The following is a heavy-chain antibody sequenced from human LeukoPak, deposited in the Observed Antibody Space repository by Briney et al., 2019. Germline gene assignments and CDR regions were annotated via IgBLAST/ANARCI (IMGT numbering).Heavy chain of an antibody. V-gene: IGHV3-21*01. D-gene: IGHD2-15*01. Sequence: GGSLRLSCGASGFTFSTYNMIWVRQAPGKGLEWVSSISTGSYYISYADSVRGRFTISRDYAKNSLYLHLNSLRADDTAVYYCATGAGLYDFWGQGTLVTVSS. CDR1: GFTFSTYN. CDR2: ISTGSYYI. J-gene: IGHJ4*02. CDR3: ATGAGLYDF.